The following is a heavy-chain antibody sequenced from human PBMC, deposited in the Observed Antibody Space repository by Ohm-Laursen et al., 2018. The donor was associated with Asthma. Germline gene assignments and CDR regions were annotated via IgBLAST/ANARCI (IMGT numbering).Heavy chain of an antibody. Sequence: SETLSLTCAVSGASINTTYWWTWVRQPPGKGLEWIGEIHHSGRTNYNPSLKSRVSISVDKSKNQFSLNVNSVTAADTAVYYCASSVVGAFDYWGQGTLVTVSS. V-gene: IGHV4-4*02. CDR2: IHHSGRT. J-gene: IGHJ4*02. D-gene: IGHD1-26*01. CDR3: ASSVVGAFDY. CDR1: GASINTTYW.